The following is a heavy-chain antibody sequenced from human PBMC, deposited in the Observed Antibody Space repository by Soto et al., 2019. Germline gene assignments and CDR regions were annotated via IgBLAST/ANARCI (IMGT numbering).Heavy chain of an antibody. V-gene: IGHV4-31*03. CDR2: ISHRGTA. CDR1: GGSISSGAYY. CDR3: ARVSATGTRWFDP. D-gene: IGHD6-13*01. J-gene: IGHJ5*02. Sequence: SETVSLTCTVSGGSISSGAYYWGWIRQHPGKDLEWIGYISHRGTAYYTPSLKSRVSLSVDPSKSQFSLNVTSLTAADTAVYYCARVSATGTRWFDPWGPGTLVTVPQ.